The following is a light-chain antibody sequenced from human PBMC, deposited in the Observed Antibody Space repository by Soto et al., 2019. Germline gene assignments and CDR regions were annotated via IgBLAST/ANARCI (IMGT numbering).Light chain of an antibody. V-gene: IGKV1-39*01. J-gene: IGKJ2*01. Sequence: DIQMTQSPSSLSASVGDRVTITCRANQSISSYLNWYQQKPGKAPKLLIYAASSLQSGVPSRFSGSGSGTDFALTISSLQLEDFATYYCQQSYSTPHMYTFGQGTKLEIK. CDR1: QSISSY. CDR2: AAS. CDR3: QQSYSTPHMYT.